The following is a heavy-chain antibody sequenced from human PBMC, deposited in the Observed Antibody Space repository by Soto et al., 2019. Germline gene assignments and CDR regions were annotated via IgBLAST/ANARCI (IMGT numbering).Heavy chain of an antibody. Sequence: QVQLQESGPGLVKPSQTLSLTCSVSGASISSAGYYWTWIRQHPGKGLEWIGNINYSGTTYYNPSLRSRGSISADTSKNQFSLKLISVTAADTAVYYCARAVSNAFDIWGQGTMVTVSS. CDR3: ARAVSNAFDI. CDR2: INYSGTT. V-gene: IGHV4-31*03. D-gene: IGHD4-4*01. CDR1: GASISSAGYY. J-gene: IGHJ3*02.